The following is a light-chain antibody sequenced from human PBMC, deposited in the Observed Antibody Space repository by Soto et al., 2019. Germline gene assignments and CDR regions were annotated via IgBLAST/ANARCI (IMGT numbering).Light chain of an antibody. CDR3: CSYAGSSTDVV. V-gene: IGLV2-23*01. CDR1: SSDVGSYNL. Sequence: ALTQPASVSGSPGQSITISCTGTSSDVGSYNLVSWYQQHPGKAPKLMIYEGSKRPSGVSNRFSGSKSGNTASLTISWLQAEDEADYYCCSYAGSSTDVVFGGGTKLTVL. J-gene: IGLJ2*01. CDR2: EGS.